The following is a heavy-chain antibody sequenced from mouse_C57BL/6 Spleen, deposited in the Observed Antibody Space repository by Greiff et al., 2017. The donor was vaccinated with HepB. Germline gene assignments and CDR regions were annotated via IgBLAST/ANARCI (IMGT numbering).Heavy chain of an antibody. V-gene: IGHV1-62-2*01. CDR3: AGHEDQDYYGSSSWFAY. CDR2: FYPGSGSI. J-gene: IGHJ3*01. CDR1: GYTFTEYT. D-gene: IGHD1-1*01. Sequence: QVQLQQSGAELVKPGASVKLSCKASGYTFTEYTIHWVKQRSGQGLEWIGWFYPGSGSIKYNEKFKDKATLTADKSSSTAYMELSRLTSEDSAVYVCAGHEDQDYYGSSSWFAYWGQGTLVTVSA.